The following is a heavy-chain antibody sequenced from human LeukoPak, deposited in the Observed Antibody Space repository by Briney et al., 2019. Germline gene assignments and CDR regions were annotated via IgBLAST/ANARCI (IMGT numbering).Heavy chain of an antibody. V-gene: IGHV3-7*01. CDR1: GLTFSSYW. Sequence: GGSLRLSCAASGLTFSSYWMSWVRQAPGKGLEWVANIKQDGSEKYYVDSVKGRFTISRDNAKNSLYLQMNSLRAEDTAVYYCAYGSYYDSSGTLFDYWGQGTLVTVSS. CDR2: IKQDGSEK. J-gene: IGHJ4*02. D-gene: IGHD3-22*01. CDR3: AYGSYYDSSGTLFDY.